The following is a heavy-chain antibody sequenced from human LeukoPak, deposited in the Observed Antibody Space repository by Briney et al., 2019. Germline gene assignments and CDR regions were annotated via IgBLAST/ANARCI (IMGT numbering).Heavy chain of an antibody. D-gene: IGHD2-21*01. CDR1: GFTFSNCP. V-gene: IGHV3-73*01. J-gene: IGHJ3*02. Sequence: GGTLTLSCAASGFTFSNCPIYWVCHASGNGQGWVGRIRVKADGSATAYSTSVKGRFIISRDDSMNTAYLQMNGLKAEDTAVYYCTRRYYNSDCFYLTDDFDIWGQGRMVTVSS. CDR3: TRRYYNSDCFYLTDDFDI. CDR2: IRVKADGSAT.